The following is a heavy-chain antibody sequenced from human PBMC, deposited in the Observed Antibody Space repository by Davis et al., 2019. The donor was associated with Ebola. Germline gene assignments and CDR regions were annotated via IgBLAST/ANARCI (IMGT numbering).Heavy chain of an antibody. J-gene: IGHJ4*02. CDR3: TRHRDLIAVAAPFFDY. D-gene: IGHD6-19*01. V-gene: IGHV4-30-2*01. CDR2: MFHSGST. CDR1: GGSISSGDYS. Sequence: SETLSLTCAVSGGSISSGDYSWSWIRQPPGKGLEWIGYMFHSGSTFYTPSLKSRVTISVDRSKNQFSLKLNSVTAADTAVYYCTRHRDLIAVAAPFFDYWGQGTLVTVSS.